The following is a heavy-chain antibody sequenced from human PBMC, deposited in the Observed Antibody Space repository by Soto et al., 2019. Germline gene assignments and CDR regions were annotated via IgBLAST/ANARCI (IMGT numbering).Heavy chain of an antibody. J-gene: IGHJ6*03. Sequence: QVQLVQSGAEVKKPGASVKVSCKASGYIFTSYDINWVRQATGQGLEWVGWMNPKSGNTGYAQKFEGRVTMTRNTYISTAYMELRSLRSEDTAVYYCARAPAYSSTWDFYYYYMDVWGNGTTVAVS. V-gene: IGHV1-8*01. CDR2: MNPKSGNT. CDR1: GYIFTSYD. D-gene: IGHD6-13*01. CDR3: ARAPAYSSTWDFYYYYMDV.